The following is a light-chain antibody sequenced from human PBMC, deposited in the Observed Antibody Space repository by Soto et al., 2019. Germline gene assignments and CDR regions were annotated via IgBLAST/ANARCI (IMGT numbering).Light chain of an antibody. CDR2: DAS. CDR3: QQRSNWLWT. V-gene: IGKV3-11*01. CDR1: QSLRRSH. Sequence: EILLTQSPGTLSLSPGEKATLSFRVNQSLRRSHLAWYRQKPGQAPRLLIYDASNRATGIPARFSGSGSGTDFTLTISSLEPEDFALYYCQQRSNWLWTFGQGTKVDI. J-gene: IGKJ1*01.